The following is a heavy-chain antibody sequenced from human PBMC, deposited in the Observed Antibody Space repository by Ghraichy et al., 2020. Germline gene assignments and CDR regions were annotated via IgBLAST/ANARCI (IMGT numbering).Heavy chain of an antibody. Sequence: GGSLRLSCAASGFTFSSYGMHWVRQAPGKGLEWVAVISYDGSNKYYADSVKGRFTISRDNSKNTLYLQMNSLRAEDTAVYYCAKGEVGAYYYYGMDVWGQGTTVTVSS. CDR1: GFTFSSYG. CDR3: AKGEVGAYYYYGMDV. CDR2: ISYDGSNK. D-gene: IGHD1-26*01. V-gene: IGHV3-30*18. J-gene: IGHJ6*02.